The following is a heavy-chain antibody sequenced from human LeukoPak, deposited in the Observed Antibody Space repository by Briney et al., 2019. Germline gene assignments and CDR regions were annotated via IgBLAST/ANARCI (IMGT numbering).Heavy chain of an antibody. V-gene: IGHV5-51*01. CDR3: ARHLKYSGGGHYFDY. Sequence: GESLKISCKGSGYSFAGNWIAWVRQVPGQGLERMGIIYPGDSDTRYSPSFQGQVTISADKSISTAYLQWSSLKASDTAMYYCARHLKYSGGGHYFDYWGQGTLVTVSS. CDR2: IYPGDSDT. D-gene: IGHD2-15*01. J-gene: IGHJ4*02. CDR1: GYSFAGNW.